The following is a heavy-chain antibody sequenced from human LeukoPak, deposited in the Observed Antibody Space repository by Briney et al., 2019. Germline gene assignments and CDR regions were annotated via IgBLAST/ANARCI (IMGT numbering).Heavy chain of an antibody. Sequence: ETLSLTCTVSGGSVISSSYYWGWIRQPPGKGLEWIGSIYYSGSTYYNPSLKSRVTISVDTSKNQFSLKLSSVTAADTAVYYCARLHYYDSSGYYYQYFDYWGQGTLVTVSS. CDR1: GGSVISSSYY. CDR3: ARLHYYDSSGYYYQYFDY. J-gene: IGHJ4*02. D-gene: IGHD3-22*01. CDR2: IYYSGST. V-gene: IGHV4-39*01.